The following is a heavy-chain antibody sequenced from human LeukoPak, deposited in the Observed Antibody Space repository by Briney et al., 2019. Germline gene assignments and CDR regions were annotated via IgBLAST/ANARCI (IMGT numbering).Heavy chain of an antibody. Sequence: PGGSLRLSCAASGFTFSSYSMNWVRQAPGKGLEWVSYISSGSGSSIYYADSVKGRFTISRDNAKNSLYLQMNSLRAEDTAVYYCARDQMSYYGSYFYGMDVWGQGTTVTVSS. D-gene: IGHD3-10*01. CDR3: ARDQMSYYGSYFYGMDV. J-gene: IGHJ6*02. CDR2: ISSGSGSSI. CDR1: GFTFSSYS. V-gene: IGHV3-48*04.